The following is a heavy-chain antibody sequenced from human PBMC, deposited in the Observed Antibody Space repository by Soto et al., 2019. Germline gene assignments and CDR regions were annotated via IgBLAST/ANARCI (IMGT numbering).Heavy chain of an antibody. V-gene: IGHV2-5*01. D-gene: IGHD1-26*01. CDR3: AHRYGGNYYRWYFDS. J-gene: IGHJ4*02. Sequence: SGPTLVNPTQTLTVTLTFSGFSLSTILGCGGWIRQSPGKAPEWLALISWKDEKRYNPGLKSRLTITKDTSKNQVVLTMTDLDPVDTATYFCAHRYGGNYYRWYFDSWGQGTLVTVSS. CDR1: GFSLSTILGC. CDR2: ISWKDEK.